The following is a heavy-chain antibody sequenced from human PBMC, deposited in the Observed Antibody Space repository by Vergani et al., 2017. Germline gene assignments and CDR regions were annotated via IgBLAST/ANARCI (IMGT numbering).Heavy chain of an antibody. D-gene: IGHD2-2*01. CDR1: GGSFSGYY. CDR3: ARRGLLSVVVPAAIPNWFDP. V-gene: IGHV4-34*01. CDR2: INHSGST. J-gene: IGHJ5*02. Sequence: QVQPQQWGAGLLKPSETLSLTCAVYGGSFSGYYWSWIRQPPGKGLEWIGEINHSGSTNYNPSLKSRVTISVDTSKNQFSLKLSSVTAADTAVYYCARRGLLSVVVPAAIPNWFDPWGQGTLVTVSS.